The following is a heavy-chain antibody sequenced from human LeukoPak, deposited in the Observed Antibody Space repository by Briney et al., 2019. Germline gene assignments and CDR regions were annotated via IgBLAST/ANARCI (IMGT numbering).Heavy chain of an antibody. CDR2: IFHSGST. Sequence: KPSETLSLTCVVSGDSITSGYYWAWIRQPPGKGLEWIGSIFHSGSTYRNPSLRSRVTISLNTSKNQISLILSSMTAADTAVYYWVRSSSVDKALVGVHWFDPWGQGTLVTVSS. V-gene: IGHV4-38-2*01. CDR3: VRSSSVDKALVGVHWFDP. CDR1: GDSITSGYY. D-gene: IGHD5-18*01. J-gene: IGHJ5*02.